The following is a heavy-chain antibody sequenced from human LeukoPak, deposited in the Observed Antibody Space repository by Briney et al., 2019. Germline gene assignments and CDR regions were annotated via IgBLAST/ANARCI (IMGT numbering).Heavy chain of an antibody. CDR3: ASTSTEGDFDY. CDR2: IYYSGST. J-gene: IGHJ4*02. V-gene: IGHV4-59*08. D-gene: IGHD4-17*01. Sequence: SETLSLTCTVSGDSISSYYWSWIRQPPGKGLEWIGYIYYSGSTNYNPSLKSRVTISVDTSKNQFSLKLSSVTAADTAAYYCASTSTEGDFDYWGQGTLVTVS. CDR1: GDSISSYY.